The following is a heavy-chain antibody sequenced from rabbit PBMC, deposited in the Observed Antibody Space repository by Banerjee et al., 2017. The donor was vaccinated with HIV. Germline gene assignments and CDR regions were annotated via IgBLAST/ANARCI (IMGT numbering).Heavy chain of an antibody. CDR3: ARAPYVGYNYAPFYYGMDL. D-gene: IGHD6-1*01. J-gene: IGHJ6*01. Sequence: QEQLEESGGDLVKAEGSLTLTCTTSGFSFSSSYWTCWVRQAPGTGLEWIGCIYTSSRGSTAYASGAKGRFTISKTSSTTVTLQMTSLTAADTDTYFCARAPYVGYNYAPFYYGMDLWGQGTLVTVS. CDR1: GFSFSSSYW. CDR2: IYTSSRGST. V-gene: IGHV1S45*01.